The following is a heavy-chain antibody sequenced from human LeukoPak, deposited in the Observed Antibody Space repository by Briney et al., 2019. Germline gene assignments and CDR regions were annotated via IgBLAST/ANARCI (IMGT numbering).Heavy chain of an antibody. J-gene: IGHJ4*02. Sequence: ASVKVSCKASGYTFTSYGISWVRQAPGQGLEWMGWISAYNGNTNYAQKLQGRVTMTTDTSTSTAYMELRSLRSDDTAVYYCARESHYDYVWGGYRTYYFDYWGQGTLVTVSS. CDR2: ISAYNGNT. CDR1: GYTFTSYG. D-gene: IGHD3-16*02. V-gene: IGHV1-18*01. CDR3: ARESHYDYVWGGYRTYYFDY.